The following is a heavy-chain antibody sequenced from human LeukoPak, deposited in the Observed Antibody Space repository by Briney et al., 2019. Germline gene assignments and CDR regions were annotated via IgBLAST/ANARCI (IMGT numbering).Heavy chain of an antibody. Sequence: PSETLSLTCTVSGGSISSYYWSWIRQPPGKGLEWIGYIYHSGSTYYNPSLKSRVTISVDRSKSQFSLKLSSVTAADTAVYYCAREGGGHFDYWGQGTLVTVSS. CDR2: IYHSGST. CDR1: GGSISSYY. V-gene: IGHV4-59*12. CDR3: AREGGGHFDY. J-gene: IGHJ4*02. D-gene: IGHD1-26*01.